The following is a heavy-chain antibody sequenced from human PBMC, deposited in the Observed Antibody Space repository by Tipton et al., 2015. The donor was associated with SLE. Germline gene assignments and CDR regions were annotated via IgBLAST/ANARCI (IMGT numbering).Heavy chain of an antibody. CDR2: INHSGST. V-gene: IGHV4-34*09. CDR1: GGSFSGYY. J-gene: IGHJ6*02. D-gene: IGHD2-21*01. CDR3: AREGDSSANFYYHGVNV. Sequence: TLSLTCAVYGGSFSGYYWSWIRQPPGKGLEWIGEINHSGSTNYNPSLKSRVTISLDTSKNQFSLKMSSVTAADTAIYYCAREGDSSANFYYHGVNVWGQGTTVTVSS.